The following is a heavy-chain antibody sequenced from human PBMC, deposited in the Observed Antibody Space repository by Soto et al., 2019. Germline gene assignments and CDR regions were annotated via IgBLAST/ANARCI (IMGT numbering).Heavy chain of an antibody. CDR3: AREGAYYYYGMDV. J-gene: IGHJ6*02. CDR1: GFTFSSYS. CDR2: ISSSSSYI. V-gene: IGHV3-21*01. Sequence: LRLSCAASGFTFSSYSMNWVRQSPGKGLDWVSSISSSSSYIYYADSVKGRFTISRDNAKNSLYLQMNSLRAEDTAVYYCAREGAYYYYGMDVWGQGTTVTVSS.